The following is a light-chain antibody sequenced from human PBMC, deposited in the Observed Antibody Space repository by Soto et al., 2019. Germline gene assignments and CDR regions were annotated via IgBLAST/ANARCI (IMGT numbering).Light chain of an antibody. Sequence: QSVLTQPRSVSGSPGQSVTISCTGTSSDDGDYNYVSWYQQHPGKAPKFIIYEVSKRPSGVPDRFSGSKSGNTASLTISGLQAEDEADYYCCSYAGTYTVVFGGGTKLTVL. J-gene: IGLJ2*01. V-gene: IGLV2-11*01. CDR2: EVS. CDR1: SSDDGDYNY. CDR3: CSYAGTYTVV.